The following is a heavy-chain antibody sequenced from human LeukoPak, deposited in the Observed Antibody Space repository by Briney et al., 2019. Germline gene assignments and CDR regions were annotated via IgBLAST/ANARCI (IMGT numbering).Heavy chain of an antibody. CDR2: IFNTGST. Sequence: SETLSLTCAVSGHSINSGFYWGWLRQSRGKGLEWIGTIFNTGSTYYTASLRNRVSISVDASKNQFSLKLSSVTAADTAVYYCARGAGGYCSGGICYSGDWFDPWGQGTLVTVSS. D-gene: IGHD2-15*01. J-gene: IGHJ5*02. CDR3: ARGAGGYCSGGICYSGDWFDP. CDR1: GHSINSGFY. V-gene: IGHV4-38-2*01.